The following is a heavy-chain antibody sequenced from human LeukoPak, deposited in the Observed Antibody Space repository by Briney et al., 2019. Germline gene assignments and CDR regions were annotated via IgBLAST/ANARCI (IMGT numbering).Heavy chain of an antibody. CDR3: ARAHIVVVPAAAYYYGMDV. CDR1: GYTFTSYY. Sequence: ASVKVSCKASGYTFTSYYMHWVRQAPGQGLEWMGIINPSGGSTSYAQKFQSRVTMTRDTSTSTAYMELRSLRSDDTAVYYRARAHIVVVPAAAYYYGMDVWGQGTTVTVSS. CDR2: INPSGGST. J-gene: IGHJ6*02. D-gene: IGHD2-2*01. V-gene: IGHV1-46*01.